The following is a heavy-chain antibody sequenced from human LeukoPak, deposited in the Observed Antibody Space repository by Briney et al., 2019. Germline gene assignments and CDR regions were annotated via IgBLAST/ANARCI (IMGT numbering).Heavy chain of an antibody. Sequence: SETLSLTCTVSGGSISSYYWSWIRQPPGKGLEWIGYMYNSGSPNYNPSLKSRVTIPVDTSKNQFSLELSSVTAADTAVYYCARVIAYCGGDCYSRWFDPWGQGILVTVSS. J-gene: IGHJ5*02. CDR3: ARVIAYCGGDCYSRWFDP. D-gene: IGHD2-21*01. V-gene: IGHV4-59*01. CDR2: MYNSGSP. CDR1: GGSISSYY.